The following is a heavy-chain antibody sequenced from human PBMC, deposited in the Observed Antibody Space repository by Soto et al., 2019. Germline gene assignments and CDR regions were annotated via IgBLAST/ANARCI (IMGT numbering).Heavy chain of an antibody. CDR2: IIPIFGTA. CDR1: GGTFSSYA. CDR3: ARDTRSIAARFDP. J-gene: IGHJ5*02. V-gene: IGHV1-69*13. D-gene: IGHD6-6*01. Sequence: ASVKVSCKASGGTFSSYAISWVRQAPGQGLEWMGGIIPIFGTANYAQKFQGRVTITADESTSTAYMELSSLRSEDTAVYCCARDTRSIAARFDPWGQGTLVTVSS.